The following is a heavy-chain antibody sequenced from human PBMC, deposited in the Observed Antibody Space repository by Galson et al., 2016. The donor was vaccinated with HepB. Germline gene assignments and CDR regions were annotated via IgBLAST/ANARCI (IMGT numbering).Heavy chain of an antibody. CDR2: IKQDGSEK. CDR1: GFTFNSYW. CDR3: ACPTGGNWTDY. V-gene: IGHV3-7*05. D-gene: IGHD1-1*01. Sequence: SLRLSCAASGFTFNSYWMAWVRQAPGKGLEWVANIKQDGSEKYYVDSVKGRFTISRDNAKNSLYLQMNSLRVEDTAGYYCACPTGGNWTDYWGQGTLVTVSS. J-gene: IGHJ4*02.